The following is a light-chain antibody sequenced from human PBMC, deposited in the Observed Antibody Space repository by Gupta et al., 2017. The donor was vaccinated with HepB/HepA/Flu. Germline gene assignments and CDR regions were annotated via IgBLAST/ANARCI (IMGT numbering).Light chain of an antibody. V-gene: IGKV3-15*01. CDR3: QQYDGRPPLT. CDR1: QSVSSN. Sequence: ETLMTQSPATLSVSPGERVTLSCRASQSVSSNLAWYQKKPGQAPRLLIYGASTRATGIPARFSGSGSGTEFTLTISSRQSEDFAVYYCQQYDGRPPLTFGGGTKVEIK. CDR2: GAS. J-gene: IGKJ4*01.